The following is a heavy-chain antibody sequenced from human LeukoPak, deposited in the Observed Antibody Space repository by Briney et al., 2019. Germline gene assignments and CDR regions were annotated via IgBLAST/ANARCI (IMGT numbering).Heavy chain of an antibody. D-gene: IGHD1-7*01. Sequence: GGSLRLSCAASGFTFSSYSMNWVRQAPGKGLEWVSSISSSSSYIYYADSVKGRFTISRDNAKNSLYLQMNSLRAEDTAVYYCARVFNWNSRGGHYFDYWGQGTLVTVSS. V-gene: IGHV3-21*01. CDR2: ISSSSSYI. J-gene: IGHJ4*02. CDR3: ARVFNWNSRGGHYFDY. CDR1: GFTFSSYS.